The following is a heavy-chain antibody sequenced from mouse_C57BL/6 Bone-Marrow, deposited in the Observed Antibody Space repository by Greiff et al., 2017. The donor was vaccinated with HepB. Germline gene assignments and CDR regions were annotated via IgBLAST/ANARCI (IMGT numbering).Heavy chain of an antibody. CDR2: ISNLAYSI. Sequence: EVKLMESGGGLVQPGGSLKLSCAASGFTFSDYGMAWVRQAPRKGPEWVAFISNLAYSIYYADTVTGRFTISRENAKNTLYLEMSSLRSEDTAMYYCARLTTVVPFDYWGQGTTLTVSS. D-gene: IGHD1-1*01. CDR1: GFTFSDYG. J-gene: IGHJ2*01. V-gene: IGHV5-15*01. CDR3: ARLTTVVPFDY.